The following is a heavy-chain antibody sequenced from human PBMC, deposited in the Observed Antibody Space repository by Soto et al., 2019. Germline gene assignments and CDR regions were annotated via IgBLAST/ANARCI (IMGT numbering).Heavy chain of an antibody. CDR1: GGSISSSSYY. D-gene: IGHD6-19*01. V-gene: IGHV4-39*01. J-gene: IGHJ5*02. Sequence: SETLSLTCTVSGGSISSSSYYWGWIRQPPGKGLEWIGSIYYSGSTYYNPSLKSRVTISVDTSKNQFSLKLSSVTAADTAVYYCAGVIAVAVRGFDPWGQGTLVTVSS. CDR2: IYYSGST. CDR3: AGVIAVAVRGFDP.